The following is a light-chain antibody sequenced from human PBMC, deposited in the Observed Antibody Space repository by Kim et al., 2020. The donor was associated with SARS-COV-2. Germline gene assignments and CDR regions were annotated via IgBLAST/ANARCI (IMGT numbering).Light chain of an antibody. V-gene: IGLV1-40*01. CDR3: QSYDSSLSGSV. CDR2: GNS. CDR1: SSNIGAGYD. Sequence: RVTSSCSGSSSNIGAGYDVHWYRQLPGTAPKLLIYGNSHRPSGVPDRFSGSKSGTSASLAITGLQAEDEADYYCQSYDSSLSGSVFGGGTQLTVL. J-gene: IGLJ7*01.